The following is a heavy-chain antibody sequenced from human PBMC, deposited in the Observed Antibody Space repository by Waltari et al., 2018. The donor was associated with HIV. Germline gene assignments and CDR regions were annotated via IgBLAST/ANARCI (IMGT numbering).Heavy chain of an antibody. J-gene: IGHJ4*02. CDR2: ISTSRSSE. Sequence: ESGGGLVQPGGSLRLSCVGSGFTFSSYSMNWVRQAPGKGLEWVSYISTSRSSEYYADSVKGRFTISRDNAKNSLFLQMSSLRTEDTAVYYCARDYCSSSSCTVDYWGQGAMVTVSS. CDR1: GFTFSSYS. V-gene: IGHV3-48*01. CDR3: ARDYCSSSSCTVDY. D-gene: IGHD2-2*01.